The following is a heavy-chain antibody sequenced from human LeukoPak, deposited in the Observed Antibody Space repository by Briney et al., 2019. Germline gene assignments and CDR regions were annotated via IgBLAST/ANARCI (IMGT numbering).Heavy chain of an antibody. D-gene: IGHD2-2*01. CDR2: IKQDERKI. Sequence: GGPLLLCGAAAGFICSNYWMSWVRQAPGRGLEWVGNIKQDERKIYDEASGKGRFIISRDNAKNSLYLQMNSLRAEDTAVYYCAREASLYCSGNNCYWAFDLWGQGTLVTVSS. CDR3: AREASLYCSGNNCYWAFDL. J-gene: IGHJ5*02. CDR1: GFICSNYW. V-gene: IGHV3-7*01.